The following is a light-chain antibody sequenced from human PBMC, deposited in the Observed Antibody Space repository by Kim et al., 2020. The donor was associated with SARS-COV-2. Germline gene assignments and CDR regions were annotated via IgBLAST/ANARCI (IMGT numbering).Light chain of an antibody. V-gene: IGLV3-21*04. J-gene: IGLJ3*02. Sequence: PGKTARITCGGSNIGSTSVQWYPQKPGQAPTVVIHNDSDRPSGIPERVSGSNSGNTATLTITRVEAGDEADYYCQVWDTTSDHPGVFGGGTQLTVL. CDR3: QVWDTTSDHPGV. CDR1: NIGSTS. CDR2: NDS.